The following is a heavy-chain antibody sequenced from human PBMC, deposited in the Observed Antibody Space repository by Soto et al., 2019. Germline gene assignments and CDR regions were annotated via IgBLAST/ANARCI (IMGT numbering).Heavy chain of an antibody. J-gene: IGHJ4*02. CDR3: AKTAARGVIISHFDY. CDR1: GFTFSSYA. CDR2: ISGSGGDT. D-gene: IGHD3-10*01. Sequence: GGSLRLSCAASGFTFSSYAMSWVRQAPGKGLEWVSAISGSGGDTYYADSVKGRFTISRDNSKNTLYLQMNSLRAEDTAVYYCAKTAARGVIISHFDYWGQGTLVTVSS. V-gene: IGHV3-23*01.